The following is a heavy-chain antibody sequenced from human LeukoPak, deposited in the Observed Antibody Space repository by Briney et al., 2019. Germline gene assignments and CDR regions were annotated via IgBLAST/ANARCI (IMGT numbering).Heavy chain of an antibody. D-gene: IGHD3-22*01. V-gene: IGHV3-53*01. CDR1: GFSFNSYA. J-gene: IGHJ4*02. CDR3: ARDNYYDSSGYFH. Sequence: GGSLRLSCAASGFSFNSYAMHWVRQAPGKGLEWVSVIYSGGSTYYADSVKGRFTISRDNSKNTLYLQMNSLRAEDTAVYYCARDNYYDSSGYFHWGQGTLVTVSS. CDR2: IYSGGST.